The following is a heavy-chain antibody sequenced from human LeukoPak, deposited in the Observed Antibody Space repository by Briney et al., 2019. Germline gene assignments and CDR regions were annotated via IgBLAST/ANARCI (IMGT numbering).Heavy chain of an antibody. CDR1: GFSFSSFG. J-gene: IGHJ3*02. CDR3: ARAIGYCSSTSCPYAFDI. V-gene: IGHV3-30*03. Sequence: GGSLRLSCAASGFSFSSFGMHWVRQAPGKGLEWVAVISYDGSSKYYADSVKGRFTISRDNSKNTLYLRMNSLRAEDTAVYYCARAIGYCSSTSCPYAFDIWGQGTMVTVSS. CDR2: ISYDGSSK. D-gene: IGHD2-2*01.